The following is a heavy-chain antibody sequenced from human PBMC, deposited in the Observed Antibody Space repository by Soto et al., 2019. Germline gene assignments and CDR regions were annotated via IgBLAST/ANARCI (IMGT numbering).Heavy chain of an antibody. D-gene: IGHD6-6*01. CDR3: AKASNSSPWFDSWLES. Sequence: PGGSLRLSCAASGFNFRYYAMTWVRQAPGKGLEWVSSINDNGDSTQYADSVKGRFTISRDNSKNTLYLQMNSLTAEDTAVYFCAKASNSSPWFDSWLESWGQGTLVTVAS. CDR2: INDNGDST. CDR1: GFNFRYYA. V-gene: IGHV3-23*01. J-gene: IGHJ5*01.